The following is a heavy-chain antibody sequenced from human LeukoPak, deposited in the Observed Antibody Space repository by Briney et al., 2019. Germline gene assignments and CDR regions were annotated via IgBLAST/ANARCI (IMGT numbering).Heavy chain of an antibody. CDR1: GGSISSGSYY. CDR3: AREDGYDFWSGYYSSYYYYMDV. J-gene: IGHJ6*03. Sequence: SQTLSLTCTVSGGSISSGSYYWSWIRQPAGKGLEWIGRIYTSGSTNYNPSLKSRVTISVDTSKNQFSLKLSSVTAADTAVYYCAREDGYDFWSGYYSSYYYYMDVWGEGTTVTVSS. V-gene: IGHV4-61*02. CDR2: IYTSGST. D-gene: IGHD3-3*01.